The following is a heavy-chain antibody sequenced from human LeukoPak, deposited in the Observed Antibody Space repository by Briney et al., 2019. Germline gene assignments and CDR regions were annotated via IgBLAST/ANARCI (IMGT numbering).Heavy chain of an antibody. D-gene: IGHD2-21*02. CDR2: IYYSGST. CDR1: GGSISSGGYY. V-gene: IGHV4-31*03. Sequence: SETLSLTCTVSGGSISSGGYYWSWIRQHPGKGLEWIGYIYYSGSTYYNPSLKSRVTISVDTSKNQFSLKLSSVTAADTAVYYCARADCGGDCRRHKNRGFGYWGQGTLVTVSS. J-gene: IGHJ4*02. CDR3: ARADCGGDCRRHKNRGFGY.